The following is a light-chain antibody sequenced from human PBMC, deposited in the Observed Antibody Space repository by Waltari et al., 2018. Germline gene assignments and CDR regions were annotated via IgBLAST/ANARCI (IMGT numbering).Light chain of an antibody. CDR3: SSYASAGGSHVI. J-gene: IGLJ2*01. V-gene: IGLV2-8*02. Sequence: QSALTQPPSASRSPGQSVTISCTGTSSDVGAYDDVSWYQQHPGKAPKLMIHEVTKRPAGVPDRFSGSKSGNTASLTVSGLQAEDEADYYCSSYASAGGSHVIFGGGTKLTVL. CDR2: EVT. CDR1: SSDVGAYDD.